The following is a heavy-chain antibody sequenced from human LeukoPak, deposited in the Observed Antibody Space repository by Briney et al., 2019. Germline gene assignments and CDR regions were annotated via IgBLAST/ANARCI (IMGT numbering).Heavy chain of an antibody. CDR2: ISTYDGDT. D-gene: IGHD2-21*02. J-gene: IGHJ5*02. Sequence: GASVTVSCTASVYTFAIYGISWVRQAPGQGLEWMAWISTYDGDTNYAQNFEGRVTMTTETSTSTAYMELRSLRSDDTAIYYCARDYCTRGGDCYKEDLFDPWGQGTLVTVSS. V-gene: IGHV1-18*01. CDR3: ARDYCTRGGDCYKEDLFDP. CDR1: VYTFAIYG.